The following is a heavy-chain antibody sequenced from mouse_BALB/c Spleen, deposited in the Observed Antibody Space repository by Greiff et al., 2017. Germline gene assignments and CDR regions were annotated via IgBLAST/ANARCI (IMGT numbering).Heavy chain of an antibody. CDR2: INPGSGGT. J-gene: IGHJ3*01. Sequence: VKLMESGAELVRPGTSVKVSCKASGYAFTNYLIEWVKQRPGQGLEWIGVINPGSGGTNYNEKFKGKATLTADKSSSTAYMQLSSLTSDDSAVYFCARKGSYWGQGTLVTVSA. CDR3: ARKGSY. V-gene: IGHV1-54*01. CDR1: GYAFTNYL.